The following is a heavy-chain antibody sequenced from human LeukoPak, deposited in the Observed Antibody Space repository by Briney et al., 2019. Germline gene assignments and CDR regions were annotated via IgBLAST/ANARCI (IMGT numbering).Heavy chain of an antibody. CDR1: GFNFSNYA. V-gene: IGHV3-23*01. J-gene: IGHJ5*02. CDR2: ISGSGGRT. D-gene: IGHD3-16*01. Sequence: GGSLRHSCAASGFNFSNYAMSWVRQAPGKGLEWVSAISGSGGRTYYADSVKGRFTISRDNSKSTLYLQMNSLRADDTAIYYCAKDHYDNWFDPWGQGTLVTVSS. CDR3: AKDHYDNWFDP.